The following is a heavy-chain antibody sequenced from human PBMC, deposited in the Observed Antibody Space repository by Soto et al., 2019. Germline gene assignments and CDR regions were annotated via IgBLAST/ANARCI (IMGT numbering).Heavy chain of an antibody. D-gene: IGHD5-12*01. J-gene: IGHJ4*02. Sequence: QVQLQESGPGLVKPSQTLALTCTVSGGSISNNDYYWSWIRQPPGKGLECIGYIFYSGSTYYNPSLESRITMSIDRTRNQFSLKLSSVTAADMAVYYCARGGGYDSFDYWGQGVLVTVSS. CDR3: ARGGGYDSFDY. CDR1: GGSISNNDYY. V-gene: IGHV4-30-4*01. CDR2: IFYSGST.